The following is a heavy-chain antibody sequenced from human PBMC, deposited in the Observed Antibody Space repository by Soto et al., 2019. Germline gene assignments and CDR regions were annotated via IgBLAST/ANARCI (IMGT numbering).Heavy chain of an antibody. CDR3: ARGGRTAAGTRRYYFDY. Sequence: QVQLVESGGGVVQPGRSLRLSCVASGFTFSNNAIHWARQAPGKGLEWVAVISYDGSTAYYVDSVKGRFIISRDNFKNMLYLQMNSLRPEDTAVYYCARGGRTAAGTRRYYFDYWGQGTVVTVSS. CDR1: GFTFSNNA. CDR2: ISYDGSTA. V-gene: IGHV3-30-3*01. D-gene: IGHD6-13*01. J-gene: IGHJ4*02.